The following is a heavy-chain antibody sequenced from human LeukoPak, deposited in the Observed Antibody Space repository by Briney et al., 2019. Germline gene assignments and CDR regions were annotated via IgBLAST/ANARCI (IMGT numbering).Heavy chain of an antibody. Sequence: GGSLRLSCAASGFTFSSYGMHWVRQAPGKGLEWVAVIWYDGSNKHYADSVKGRFTISRDNSKNTLYLQMNSLRAEDTAVYYCARGSLSSGWYGAYWGQGTLVTVSS. CDR3: ARGSLSSGWYGAY. V-gene: IGHV3-33*01. J-gene: IGHJ4*02. CDR1: GFTFSSYG. CDR2: IWYDGSNK. D-gene: IGHD6-19*01.